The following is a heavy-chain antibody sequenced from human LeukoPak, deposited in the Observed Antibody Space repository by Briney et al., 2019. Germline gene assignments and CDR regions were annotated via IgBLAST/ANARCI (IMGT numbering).Heavy chain of an antibody. CDR1: GGSISSYH. CDR2: IYYSGST. V-gene: IGHV4-59*01. CDR3: ARDAPPSSFDI. J-gene: IGHJ3*02. Sequence: SETLSLTCTVSGGSISSYHWSWIRQPPGKGLEWIGYIYYSGSTNYNPSLKSRVIISVDTSKNQFSLKLTSVTAADTAVYYCARDAPPSSFDIWGQGTMVTVSS.